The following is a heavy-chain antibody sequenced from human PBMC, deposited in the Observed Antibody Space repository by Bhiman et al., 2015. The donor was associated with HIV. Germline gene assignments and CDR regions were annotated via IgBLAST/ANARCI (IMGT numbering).Heavy chain of an antibody. CDR2: IKQDGSEK. V-gene: IGHV3-7*05. CDR3: ARDAATRLGITYDSSEDWYFRS. Sequence: EVQLVESGGGLVQPGGSLRLSCAASEFTFSSYWMSWVRQAPGKGLEWVANIKQDGSEKYYVDSVKGRFTISRDNAKNSLYLQMNSLRAEDTAVYYCARDAATRLGITYDSSEDWYFRSLGPWHPGHCLL. J-gene: IGHJ2*01. D-gene: IGHD3-22*01. CDR1: EFTFSSYW.